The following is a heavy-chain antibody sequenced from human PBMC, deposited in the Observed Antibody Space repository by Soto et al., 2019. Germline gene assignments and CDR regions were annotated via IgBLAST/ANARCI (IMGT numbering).Heavy chain of an antibody. V-gene: IGHV3-74*01. Sequence: PGGPLRLSCAASGFTFSSYWMHWVRQAPGKGLVWVSRINSDGSSTSYADSVKGRFTISRDNAKNTLYLQMNSLRAEDTAVYYCARDLLRWSPDYYYYGMDVWGQGTTVTVSS. J-gene: IGHJ6*02. D-gene: IGHD2-8*01. CDR2: INSDGSST. CDR3: ARDLLRWSPDYYYYGMDV. CDR1: GFTFSSYW.